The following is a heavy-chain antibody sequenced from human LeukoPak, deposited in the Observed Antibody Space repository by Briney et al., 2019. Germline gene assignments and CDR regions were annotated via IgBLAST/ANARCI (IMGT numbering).Heavy chain of an antibody. CDR3: AREDDSSGYYLGFGY. V-gene: IGHV4-59*01. J-gene: IGHJ4*02. CDR2: IYYSGST. D-gene: IGHD3-22*01. CDR1: GGSISSYY. Sequence: SETLSLTCTVSGGSISSYYWSWIRQPPGKGLEWIGYIYYSGSTNYNPSLKSRVTISVDTSKNQFSLKLSSVTAADTAVYYCAREDDSSGYYLGFGYWGQGTLVTVSS.